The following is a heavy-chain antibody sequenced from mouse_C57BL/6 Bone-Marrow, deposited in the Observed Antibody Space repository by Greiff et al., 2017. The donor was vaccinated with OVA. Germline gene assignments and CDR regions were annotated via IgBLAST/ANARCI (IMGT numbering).Heavy chain of an antibody. V-gene: IGHV1-72*01. CDR1: GYTFTSYW. CDR3: ASRGYSNPWSYWYIGV. Sequence: QVQLQQPGAELVKPGASVKLSCKASGYTFTSYWMHWVKQRPGRGLEWIGRIDPNSGGTKYNEKFKSKATLTVDKPSSTDYMQLSSLTSEDSAGYYCASRGYSNPWSYWYIGVWGTGTTVTVSS. J-gene: IGHJ1*03. D-gene: IGHD2-5*01. CDR2: IDPNSGGT.